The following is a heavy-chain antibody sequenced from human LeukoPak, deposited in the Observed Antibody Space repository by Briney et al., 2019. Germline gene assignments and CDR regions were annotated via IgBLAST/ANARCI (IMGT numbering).Heavy chain of an antibody. CDR1: GFTFSSHS. Sequence: GGSLRLSCSAAGFTFSSHSMHWVRQPPGKGLEYVSTINDDGGLTYYADSVKGRFTISRDNSKNTVYLQMINLRPDDSAVYSCLKGGWATIGPPKDWGQGTLVSVSS. CDR3: LKGGWATIGPPKD. V-gene: IGHV3-64D*08. CDR2: INDDGGLT. D-gene: IGHD5-24*01. J-gene: IGHJ4*02.